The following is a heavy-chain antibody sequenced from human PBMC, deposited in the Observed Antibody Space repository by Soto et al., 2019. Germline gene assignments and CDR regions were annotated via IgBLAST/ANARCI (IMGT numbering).Heavy chain of an antibody. CDR1: GGTFSSYA. Sequence: ASVKVSCKASGGTFSSYAISWVRQAPGQGLEWMGGIIPIFGIANYAQKFQGRVTITADKSTSTAYMELSSLRSEDTAVYYCASGLGYCSSTSYLEYFQHWGQGTLVTVSS. J-gene: IGHJ1*01. CDR2: IIPIFGIA. D-gene: IGHD2-2*01. V-gene: IGHV1-69*10. CDR3: ASGLGYCSSTSYLEYFQH.